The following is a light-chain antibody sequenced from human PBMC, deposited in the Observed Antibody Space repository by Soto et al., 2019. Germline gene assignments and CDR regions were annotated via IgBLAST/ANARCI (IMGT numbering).Light chain of an antibody. V-gene: IGKV1-9*01. Sequence: DIQLTQSPSFLSASVGDRVTITCRASQCIRTYLAWYLQRPGKAPKLLIYGASTLQSGVPSRFSGIGSRTEFTLTISSLQPEDFGTYYCQQLNSAWYAFGQGTKLEIK. J-gene: IGKJ2*01. CDR2: GAS. CDR3: QQLNSAWYA. CDR1: QCIRTY.